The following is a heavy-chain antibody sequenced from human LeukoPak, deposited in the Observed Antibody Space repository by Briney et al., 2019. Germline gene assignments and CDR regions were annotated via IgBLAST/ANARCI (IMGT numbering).Heavy chain of an antibody. CDR3: AVASEYSGLEYYYYYGMDV. V-gene: IGHV3-11*01. Sequence: PGGSLSLSCAAAGFTFSDYYMSWARQAPGEVLGWVGYIRSSGSTIYYADSVKGRLIISRHKAKNPLYLQMNSLRAEDTAVYYCAVASEYSGLEYYYYYGMDVWGQGTTVTVSS. CDR1: GFTFSDYY. J-gene: IGHJ6*02. CDR2: IRSSGSTI. D-gene: IGHD6-6*01.